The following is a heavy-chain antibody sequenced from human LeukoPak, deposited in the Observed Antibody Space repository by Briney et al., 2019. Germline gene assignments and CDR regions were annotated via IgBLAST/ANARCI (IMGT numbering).Heavy chain of an antibody. CDR1: GFTFSSYG. V-gene: IGHV3-30*02. J-gene: IGHJ4*02. CDR2: IRYEGSNK. CDR3: ASELGYCSSTSCPVLDY. Sequence: GGSLRLSCAASGFTFSSYGMHWVRQAPGKGLEWVAFIRYEGSNKYYADSVKGRFTISRDNSKNTLYLQMNSLRAEDTAVYYCASELGYCSSTSCPVLDYWGQGTLVTVSS. D-gene: IGHD2-2*01.